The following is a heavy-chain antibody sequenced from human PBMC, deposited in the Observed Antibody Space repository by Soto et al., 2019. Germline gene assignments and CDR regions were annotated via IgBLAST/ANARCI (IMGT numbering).Heavy chain of an antibody. V-gene: IGHV3-48*01. Sequence: EVQLVESGGGLVQPGGSLRLSCAASGFTFSSYSMNWVRQAPGKGLEWVSYISSSSSTVYYADSVKGRFTSSRDNAKKSLSLQMNSLRAEDTAVYYCARAAGGSWLKYYFDYWGQGTLVTVSS. D-gene: IGHD1-26*01. J-gene: IGHJ4*02. CDR3: ARAAGGSWLKYYFDY. CDR2: ISSSSSTV. CDR1: GFTFSSYS.